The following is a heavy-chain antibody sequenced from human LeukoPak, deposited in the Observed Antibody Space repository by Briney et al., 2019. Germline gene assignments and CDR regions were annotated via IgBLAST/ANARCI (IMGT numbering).Heavy chain of an antibody. CDR3: ASAYYYDSSNYYSFDP. V-gene: IGHV3-21*01. D-gene: IGHD3-22*01. Sequence: GGSLRFSCAASGFTFSSYSMNWVRQAPGKGLEWVSPISSSSYYIYYADSVKGRFTISRDDAKNSLYLQMNSLRAEDTAVYYCASAYYYDSSNYYSFDPWGQGTLVTVSS. CDR2: ISSSSYYI. CDR1: GFTFSSYS. J-gene: IGHJ5*02.